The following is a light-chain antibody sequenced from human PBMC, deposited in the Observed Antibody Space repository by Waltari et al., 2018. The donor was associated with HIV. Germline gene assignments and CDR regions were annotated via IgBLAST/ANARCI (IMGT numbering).Light chain of an antibody. CDR2: QDN. J-gene: IGLJ2*01. V-gene: IGLV3-1*01. CDR1: KLGAQY. Sequence: SSELTQPPSVSVSPGQTASITFSGDKLGAQYVCWYQQKPGQSPLLVIYQDNMRPSGIPERFSGSNSGNTATLTISGTQAMDEADYYCQAWDSSAVVFGGGTKLTVL. CDR3: QAWDSSAVV.